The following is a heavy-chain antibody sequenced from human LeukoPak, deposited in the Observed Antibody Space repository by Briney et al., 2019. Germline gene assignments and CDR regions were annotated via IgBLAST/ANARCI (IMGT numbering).Heavy chain of an antibody. V-gene: IGHV3-21*01. CDR2: ISSSSSYI. CDR3: ARTVLNWFDP. Sequence: PGGSLRLSCAASGFTFNSYSINWVRQAPGKGLEWVSSISSSSSYIYYADSVKGRFTISRDNAKNSVYLQMNSLRAEDTAVYYCARTVLNWFDPWGQGTLVTVSS. J-gene: IGHJ5*02. CDR1: GFTFNSYS.